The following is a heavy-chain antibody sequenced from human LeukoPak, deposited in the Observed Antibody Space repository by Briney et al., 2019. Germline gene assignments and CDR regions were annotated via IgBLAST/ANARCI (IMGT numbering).Heavy chain of an antibody. V-gene: IGHV3-20*04. CDR2: MNWNGKSI. J-gene: IGHJ4*02. D-gene: IGHD6-19*01. CDR1: GFKFDDYG. Sequence: SGGSLRLTCAASGFKFDDYGMSWVRQGPGKGLEWVSGMNWNGKSIGYAASVQGRFTISRDNAKNLLYLQMNSLRVEDTALYYCARWLTTIGWFPANYWGQGTLVTVSS. CDR3: ARWLTTIGWFPANY.